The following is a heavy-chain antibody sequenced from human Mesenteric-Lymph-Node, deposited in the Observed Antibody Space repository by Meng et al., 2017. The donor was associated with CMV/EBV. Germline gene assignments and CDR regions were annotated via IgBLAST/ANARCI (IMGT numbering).Heavy chain of an antibody. V-gene: IGHV3-73*01. CDR3: AKLWSSGWYPEIYYYYGMDV. CDR1: GFTFSGSA. Sequence: GESLKISCAASGFTFSGSAMHWVRQASGKGLEWVGRIRSKANSYATAYAASVKGRFTISRDGSKNTAYLQMNSLKTEDTAVYYCAKLWSSGWYPEIYYYYGMDVWGQGTTVTVSS. D-gene: IGHD6-19*01. J-gene: IGHJ6*02. CDR2: IRSKANSYAT.